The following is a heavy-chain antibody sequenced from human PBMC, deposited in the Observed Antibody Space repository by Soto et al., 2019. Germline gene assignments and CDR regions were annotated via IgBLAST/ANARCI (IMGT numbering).Heavy chain of an antibody. Sequence: ASVKVSCKASGYAFTSYAMHWVRQAPGQRLEWMGWINAGNGNTKYSQKFQGRVTITRDTSASTAYMELSSLRSEDTAVYYCARDRSGWYIFDYWGQGTLGTSPQ. J-gene: IGHJ4*02. V-gene: IGHV1-3*01. D-gene: IGHD6-19*01. CDR3: ARDRSGWYIFDY. CDR2: INAGNGNT. CDR1: GYAFTSYA.